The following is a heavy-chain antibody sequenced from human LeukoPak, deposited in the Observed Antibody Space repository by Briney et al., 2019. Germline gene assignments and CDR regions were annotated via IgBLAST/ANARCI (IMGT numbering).Heavy chain of an antibody. CDR2: INHSGST. D-gene: IGHD6-19*01. CDR3: ARRRRSSGWYNWFDP. V-gene: IGHV4-34*01. CDR1: GGSFSGYY. Sequence: SETLSLTCAVYGGSFSGYYWSWIRQPPGKGLEWIGEINHSGSTNYNPSLKSRVTISVDTSKNQFSLKLSSVTAADTAVYYCARRRRSSGWYNWFDPWGQGTLVTVSS. J-gene: IGHJ5*02.